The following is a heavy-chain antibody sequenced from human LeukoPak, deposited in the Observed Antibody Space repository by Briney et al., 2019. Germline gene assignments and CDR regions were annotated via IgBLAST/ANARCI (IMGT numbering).Heavy chain of an antibody. CDR2: INPNTGGT. V-gene: IGHV1-2*04. CDR3: GRGTERRVGPFDI. D-gene: IGHD6-25*01. J-gene: IGHJ3*02. CDR1: GYTFTGYY. Sequence: ASVKVSCKASGYTFTGYYMHWVRQAPGQGLEWMGWINPNTGGTNYAQKFQGWVTMTRDTSISTAYMELSRLTSDDTAVYYCGRGTERRVGPFDIWGQGTMVTVSS.